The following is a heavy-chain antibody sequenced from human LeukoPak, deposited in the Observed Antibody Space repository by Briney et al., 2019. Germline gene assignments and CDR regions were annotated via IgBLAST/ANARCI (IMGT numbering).Heavy chain of an antibody. J-gene: IGHJ4*02. CDR2: IKSKTDHRTT. CDR3: TTVGPFGGCDY. CDR1: GFTFSNAW. D-gene: IGHD3-3*01. Sequence: GGSVRLSCAASGFTFSNAWMSWVRQAPGKGLEWVGRIKSKTDHRTTDYAAPVKGRFTISRDDSKNTLYLQMNSLKTEDTAVYYCTTVGPFGGCDYWGQGTLVTVSS. V-gene: IGHV3-15*01.